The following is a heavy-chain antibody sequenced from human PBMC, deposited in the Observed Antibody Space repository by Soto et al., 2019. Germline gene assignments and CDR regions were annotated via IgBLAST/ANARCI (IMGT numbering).Heavy chain of an antibody. CDR3: ARASYGVLPGYYDY. V-gene: IGHV4-31*03. CDR1: GGSISSGGYY. Sequence: SETLSLTCTVSGGSISSGGYYWSWIRQHPGKGLEWIGYIYYSGSTYYNPSLKSRVTISVDTSKNQFSLKLSSVTAADTAVYYCARASYGVLPGYYDYWGQGTLVTVSS. CDR2: IYYSGST. J-gene: IGHJ4*02. D-gene: IGHD3-9*01.